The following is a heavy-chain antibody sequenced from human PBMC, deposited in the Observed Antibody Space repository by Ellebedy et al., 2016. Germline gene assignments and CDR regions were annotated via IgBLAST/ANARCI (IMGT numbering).Heavy chain of an antibody. J-gene: IGHJ4*02. CDR1: GFTFSSYS. D-gene: IGHD3-10*01. V-gene: IGHV3-48*01. CDR3: ARVSSGENLKGDY. Sequence: GESMKISXAASGFTFSSYSMNWVRQAPGKGLEWVSYISSSSSTIYYADSVKGRFTISRDNAKNSLYLQMNSLRAEDTAVYYCARVSSGENLKGDYWGQGTLVTVSS. CDR2: ISSSSSTI.